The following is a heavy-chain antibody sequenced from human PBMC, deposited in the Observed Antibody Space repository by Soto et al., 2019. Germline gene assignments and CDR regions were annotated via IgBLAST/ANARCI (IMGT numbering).Heavy chain of an antibody. CDR3: ARSFSSTSAAFDY. CDR1: GVTFRGHA. J-gene: IGHJ4*02. Sequence: ASVKVSRKASGVTFRGHAVSWVRQAPGQGLEWMGGILPIFDTPNYARNFQGRVTITADESTSTTSMELNSLTSDDTAVYYCARSFSSTSAAFDYWGQGTLVTVSS. D-gene: IGHD6-6*01. V-gene: IGHV1-69*13. CDR2: ILPIFDTP.